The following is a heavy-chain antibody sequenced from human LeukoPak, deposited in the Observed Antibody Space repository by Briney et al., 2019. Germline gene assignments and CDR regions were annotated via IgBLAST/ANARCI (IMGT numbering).Heavy chain of an antibody. V-gene: IGHV4-31*11. CDR1: GGSFSGYY. Sequence: SETLSLTCAVYGGSFSGYYWSWIRQHPGKGLEWIGYIYYSGSTYYNPSLKSRVTISVDTSKNQFSLKLSSVTAADTAVYYCARSPYSSSWYYFDYWGQGTLVTVSS. J-gene: IGHJ4*02. D-gene: IGHD6-13*01. CDR2: IYYSGST. CDR3: ARSPYSSSWYYFDY.